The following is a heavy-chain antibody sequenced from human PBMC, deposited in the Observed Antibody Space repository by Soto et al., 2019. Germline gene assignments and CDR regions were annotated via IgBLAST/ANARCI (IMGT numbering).Heavy chain of an antibody. J-gene: IGHJ5*02. Sequence: PXGSLRLSCAASGFTFTSYTMHWVRQAPGKGLEWVAVMSYDGTRTDYVDAVKGRFTISRDTSKNTLYLQMNNLRPDDTAMYYCARGRAYGDPNWLDPWGQGTLVTVSS. V-gene: IGHV3-30-3*01. CDR2: MSYDGTRT. CDR1: GFTFTSYT. D-gene: IGHD4-17*01. CDR3: ARGRAYGDPNWLDP.